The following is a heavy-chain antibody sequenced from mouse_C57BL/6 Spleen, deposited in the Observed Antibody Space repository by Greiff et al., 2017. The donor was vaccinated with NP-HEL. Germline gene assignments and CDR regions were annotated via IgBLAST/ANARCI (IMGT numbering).Heavy chain of an antibody. Sequence: EVQLVESGGGLVKPGGSLKLSCAASGFTFSSYAMSWVRQTPEKRLEWVATISDGGSYTYYPDNVKGRFTISRDNAKNNLYLQMSHLKSEDTAMYYCARCYDSYAMDYWGQGTSVTVSS. CDR2: ISDGGSYT. J-gene: IGHJ4*01. D-gene: IGHD1-1*02. CDR1: GFTFSSYA. CDR3: ARCYDSYAMDY. V-gene: IGHV5-4*01.